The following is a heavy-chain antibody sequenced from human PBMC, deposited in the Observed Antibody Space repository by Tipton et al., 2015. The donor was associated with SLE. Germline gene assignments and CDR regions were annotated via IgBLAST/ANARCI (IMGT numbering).Heavy chain of an antibody. Sequence: GASISDHYLNWLRQSPGKGLEWIGHIQYTGSTKYNPSLKSRVTMSVDMSQRHFSLKLTSVTAADTALYYCARGWDYDYSGLYPLDYWGQGTLVTVSS. CDR2: IQYTGST. V-gene: IGHV4-59*11. D-gene: IGHD3-22*01. CDR1: GASISDHY. J-gene: IGHJ4*02. CDR3: ARGWDYDYSGLYPLDY.